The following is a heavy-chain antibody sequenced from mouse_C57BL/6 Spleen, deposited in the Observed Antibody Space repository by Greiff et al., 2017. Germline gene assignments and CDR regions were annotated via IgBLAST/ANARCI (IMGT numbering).Heavy chain of an antibody. Sequence: EVQLVESGGGLVQPKGSLKLSCAASGFSFNTYAMNWVRQAPGKGLEWVARIRSKSNNYATYYADSVKDRFTISRDDSESMLYLQMNNLKTEDTAMYYCVRPYYYGSFYAMDYWGQGTSVTVSS. CDR1: GFSFNTYA. CDR3: VRPYYYGSFYAMDY. D-gene: IGHD1-1*01. J-gene: IGHJ4*01. CDR2: IRSKSNNYAT. V-gene: IGHV10-1*01.